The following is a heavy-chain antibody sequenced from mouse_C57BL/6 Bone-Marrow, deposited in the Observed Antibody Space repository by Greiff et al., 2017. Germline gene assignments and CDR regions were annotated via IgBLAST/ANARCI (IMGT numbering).Heavy chain of an antibody. D-gene: IGHD2-1*01. CDR2: IRNKANNHAT. CDR3: TPLYYGNPFAY. J-gene: IGHJ3*01. CDR1: GFTFSDAW. Sequence: EVQGVESGGGLVQPGGSMKLSCAASGFTFSDAWMDWVRQSPEKGLEWVAEIRNKANNHATYYAESVKGRFTISRDDSQSSVYLQMNSLSAEDTGIYYCTPLYYGNPFAYWGQGTLVTVSA. V-gene: IGHV6-6*01.